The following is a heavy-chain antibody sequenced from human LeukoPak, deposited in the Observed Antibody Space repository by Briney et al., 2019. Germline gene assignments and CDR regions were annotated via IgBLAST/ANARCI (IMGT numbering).Heavy chain of an antibody. Sequence: SETLSLTCTVSGGSISSYYWSWIRQPPGKGLEWIGYIYYSGSTNYNPSLKSRVTISVDTSKNQFSLKLSSVTAADTAVYYCARLVGATKRGPPPHRGGRWYFDLWGRGTLVTVSS. CDR2: IYYSGST. CDR3: ARLVGATKRGPPPHRGGRWYFDL. D-gene: IGHD1-26*01. J-gene: IGHJ2*01. CDR1: GGSISSYY. V-gene: IGHV4-59*12.